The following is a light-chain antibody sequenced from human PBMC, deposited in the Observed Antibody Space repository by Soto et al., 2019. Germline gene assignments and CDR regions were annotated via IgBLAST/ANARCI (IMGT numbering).Light chain of an antibody. CDR3: QTWGTAIHDVV. V-gene: IGLV4-69*01. CDR1: SGHSSYA. CDR2: LNSDGSH. Sequence: QPVLTQSPSASASLGASVKLTCTLSSGHSSYAIAWHQQQPEKGPRYLMKLNSDGSHSKGDGIPDRFSGSSSGAGRHLTISSLQSEDEADYYCQTWGTAIHDVVFGGGTKVTVL. J-gene: IGLJ2*01.